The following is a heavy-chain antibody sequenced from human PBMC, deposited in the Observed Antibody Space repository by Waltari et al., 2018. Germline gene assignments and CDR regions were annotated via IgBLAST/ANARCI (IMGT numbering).Heavy chain of an antibody. J-gene: IGHJ6*02. CDR2: IYYSGST. D-gene: IGHD3-9*01. CDR1: GGSISSYY. Sequence: QVQLQESGPGLVKPSETLSLTCTVSGGSISSYYWSWIRQPPGKGLEWIGYIYYSGSTNYNPSLKSRVTISVETSKNQFSLKLSSLTAADTAVYYCARVLRYFDWLLSGGGYGMDVWGQGTTVTVSS. CDR3: ARVLRYFDWLLSGGGYGMDV. V-gene: IGHV4-59*01.